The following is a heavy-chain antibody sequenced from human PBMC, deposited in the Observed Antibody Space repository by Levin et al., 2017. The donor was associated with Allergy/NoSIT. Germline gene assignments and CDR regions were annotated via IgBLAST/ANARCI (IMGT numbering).Heavy chain of an antibody. CDR2: ISSNSVYI. J-gene: IGHJ4*02. CDR1: GFSFSGYN. V-gene: IGHV3-21*01. D-gene: IGHD6-19*01. CDR3: ASGGSGWPFDN. Sequence: LSLTCAASGFSFSGYNMNWVRQAPGKGLEWVASISSNSVYIFYADSLKGRFTISRDNAKNSLYLQINSLRAEDSALYYCASGGSGWPFDNWGQGTLVTVSS.